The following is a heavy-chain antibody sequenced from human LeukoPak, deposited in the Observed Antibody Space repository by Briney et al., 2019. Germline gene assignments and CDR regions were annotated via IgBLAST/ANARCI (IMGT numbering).Heavy chain of an antibody. CDR2: IYHSGST. J-gene: IGHJ4*02. CDR3: ASTIDSGGNYFDY. Sequence: TLSLTCAVSGGSISSGGYSWSWIRQPPGKGLEWIVYIYHSGSTYYNPSLKSRVTISIGKSKNQFSLNLSPVTAADTAVYYCASTIDSGGNYFDYWGQGTLVTVSS. CDR1: GGSISSGGYS. D-gene: IGHD2-15*01. V-gene: IGHV4-30-2*01.